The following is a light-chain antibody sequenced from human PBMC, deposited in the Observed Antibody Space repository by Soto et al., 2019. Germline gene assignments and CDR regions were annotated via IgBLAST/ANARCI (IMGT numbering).Light chain of an antibody. CDR2: DGS. CDR3: SSYTSSSTLV. V-gene: IGLV2-14*01. Sequence: QSALTQPASVSGSPGQSITISCTGTSSDVGGYNYVSWYQQHPGKAPKLMIYDGSNRPSGVSHRFSGSKSGNTASLPISGRQAEDEADYYCSSYTSSSTLVFGGGTKLTVL. J-gene: IGLJ2*01. CDR1: SSDVGGYNY.